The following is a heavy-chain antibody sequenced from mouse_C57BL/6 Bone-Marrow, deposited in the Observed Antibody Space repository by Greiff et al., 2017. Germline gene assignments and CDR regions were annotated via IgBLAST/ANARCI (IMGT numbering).Heavy chain of an antibody. V-gene: IGHV1-64*01. D-gene: IGHD2-4*01. CDR2: MHPNGGSP. CDR1: GYTFTNDW. Sequence: VQLQQPGAELVKPGASVKLSCKASGYTFTNDWMHWVKQRPGQGLEWIGMMHPNGGSPDYNEKFKSEATMSVDKSSRTAYMELSSLTSEDSAVYYCARSYDYDDYTMDYWGQGASVTVSS. CDR3: ARSYDYDDYTMDY. J-gene: IGHJ4*01.